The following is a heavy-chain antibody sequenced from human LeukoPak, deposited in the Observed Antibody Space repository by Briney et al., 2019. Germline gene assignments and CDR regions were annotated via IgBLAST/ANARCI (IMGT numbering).Heavy chain of an antibody. Sequence: GGSLRLSCAASGFTFSSYEMNWVRQAPGKGLEWVSYISSSGSTIYYADSVKGRFTISRDNAKSSLYLQMNSLRAEDTAVYYCAREGDSGMDVWGQGTTVTVSS. D-gene: IGHD1-26*01. CDR1: GFTFSSYE. V-gene: IGHV3-48*03. CDR3: AREGDSGMDV. CDR2: ISSSGSTI. J-gene: IGHJ6*02.